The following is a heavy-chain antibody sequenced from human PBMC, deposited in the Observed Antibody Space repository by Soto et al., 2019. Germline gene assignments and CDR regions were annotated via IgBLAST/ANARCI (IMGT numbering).Heavy chain of an antibody. CDR2: VVYDGSKK. CDR1: GFTFSNYG. J-gene: IGHJ4*02. D-gene: IGHD3-22*01. Sequence: QVQLVESGGGVAQPGRSLRLSCAASGFTFSNYGMDWVRQAPGKGLEWAAAVVYDGSKKYYADSVKGRFTVSRDNYKNTLFLEMNALRAEDTAVYYCARDRGYRRYFDSSGFWADSWGQGTLVTVSS. CDR3: ARDRGYRRYFDSSGFWADS. V-gene: IGHV3-33*08.